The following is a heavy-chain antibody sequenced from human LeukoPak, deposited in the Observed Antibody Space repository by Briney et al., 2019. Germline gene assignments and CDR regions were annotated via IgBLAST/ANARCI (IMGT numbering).Heavy chain of an antibody. Sequence: GESLKVSCKASGYSFIDYWIGWVRQTPAKGLEWMAIIYPGDSDSRYTYSPSFQGHVTISADKSISTTYLQWSSLKAPDTAMYYCARSTSGSFDSWGQGTPVTVSS. D-gene: IGHD3-10*01. V-gene: IGHV5-51*01. CDR2: IYPGDSDS. CDR1: GYSFIDYW. CDR3: ARSTSGSFDS. J-gene: IGHJ4*02.